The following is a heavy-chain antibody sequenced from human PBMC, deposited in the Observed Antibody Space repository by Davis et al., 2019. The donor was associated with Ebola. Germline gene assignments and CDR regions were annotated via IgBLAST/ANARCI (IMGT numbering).Heavy chain of an antibody. CDR1: GFTFSSYW. Sequence: GESLKISCVVSGFTFSSYWMHWVRQAPGKGLEWVAVVSFDGSNKYYADSVKGRFTISRDNSKNTLYLQMNSLRAEDTAVYYCAKDGPFYYWGQGTLVTVSS. J-gene: IGHJ4*02. CDR2: VSFDGSNK. V-gene: IGHV3-30*18. CDR3: AKDGPFYY.